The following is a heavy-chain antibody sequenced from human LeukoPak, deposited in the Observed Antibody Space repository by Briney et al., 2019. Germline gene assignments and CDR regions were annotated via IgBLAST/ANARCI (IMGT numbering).Heavy chain of an antibody. J-gene: IGHJ4*02. CDR3: ARKGFRYYDSSGYPTN. V-gene: IGHV4-34*01. D-gene: IGHD3-22*01. CDR2: INHSGST. CDR1: GGSFSGYY. Sequence: KPSETLSLTCAVYGGSFSGYYWSWIRQPPGKGLEWIGEINHSGSTNYNPSLKNRVTISVDTSKNQFSLKLSSVTAADTAVYYCARKGFRYYDSSGYPTNWGQGTLVTVSS.